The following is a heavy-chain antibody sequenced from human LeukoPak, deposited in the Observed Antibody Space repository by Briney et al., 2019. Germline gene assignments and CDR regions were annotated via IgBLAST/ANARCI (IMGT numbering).Heavy chain of an antibody. V-gene: IGHV4-61*02. CDR1: GGSISSGSYY. CDR2: IYTSGST. Sequence: SETLSLTCTVSGGSISSGSYYWSWIRQPAGKGLEWIGRIYTSGSTNYNPSLKSRVTISVDTSKNQFSLKLSSVTAADTAVYYCARGWYNWNGAGLNWFDPWGQGTLVTVSS. J-gene: IGHJ5*02. D-gene: IGHD1-20*01. CDR3: ARGWYNWNGAGLNWFDP.